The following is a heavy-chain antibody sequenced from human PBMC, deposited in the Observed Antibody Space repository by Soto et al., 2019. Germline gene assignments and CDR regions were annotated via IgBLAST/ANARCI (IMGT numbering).Heavy chain of an antibody. J-gene: IGHJ5*02. CDR2: INTNTGNP. D-gene: IGHD3-3*01. CDR3: ASGGXYDFWSGYYPATWWFDP. V-gene: IGHV7-4-1*01. Sequence: ASVKVSCKASGYTFTSYTMNWVRQAPGQGLEWMGWINTNTGNPTYAQGFTGRFVFSLDTSVSTAYLQICSLKAEDTAVYYCASGGXYDFWSGYYPATWWFDPWGQGTLVTVSS. CDR1: GYTFTSYT.